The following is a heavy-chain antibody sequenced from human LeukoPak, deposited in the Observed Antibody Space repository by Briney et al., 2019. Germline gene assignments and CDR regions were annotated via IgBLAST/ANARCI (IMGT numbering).Heavy chain of an antibody. CDR1: GYTFTSYA. J-gene: IGHJ5*02. D-gene: IGHD6-19*01. CDR2: IIPILGIA. V-gene: IGHV1-69*04. Sequence: GASVKVSCKASGYTFTSYAISWVRQAPGQGLEWMGRIIPILGIANYAQKFQGRVTITADKSTSTAYMELSSLRSEDTAVYYCARKPLDSSGWYNEGVWFDPWGQGTLVTVSS. CDR3: ARKPLDSSGWYNEGVWFDP.